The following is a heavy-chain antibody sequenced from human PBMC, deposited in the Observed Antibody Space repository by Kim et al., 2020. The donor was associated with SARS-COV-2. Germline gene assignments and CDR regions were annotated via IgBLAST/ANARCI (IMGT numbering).Heavy chain of an antibody. Sequence: ASVKVSCKASGYTFTGYYMHWVRQAPGQGLEWMGWINPNSGGTNYAQKFQGRVTMTRDTSISTAYMELSRLRSDDTAVYYCARDWGSNYARNWFDPWGQGTLVTVSS. CDR3: ARDWGSNYARNWFDP. J-gene: IGHJ5*02. V-gene: IGHV1-2*02. CDR2: INPNSGGT. D-gene: IGHD3-16*01. CDR1: GYTFTGYY.